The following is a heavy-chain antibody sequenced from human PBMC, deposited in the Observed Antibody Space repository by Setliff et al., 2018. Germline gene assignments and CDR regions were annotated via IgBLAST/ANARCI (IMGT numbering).Heavy chain of an antibody. Sequence: GGSLRLSCEASGFTFSDHYMDWVRQAPGRGLEWVARSRDKASSYTTEYAASVKGRFTISRDDSKNSLYLQMNSLKTEDTAVYYCARRFGDIDYWGQGTLVTVSS. CDR3: ARRFGDIDY. D-gene: IGHD3-16*01. CDR2: SRDKASSYTT. J-gene: IGHJ4*02. CDR1: GFTFSDHY. V-gene: IGHV3-72*01.